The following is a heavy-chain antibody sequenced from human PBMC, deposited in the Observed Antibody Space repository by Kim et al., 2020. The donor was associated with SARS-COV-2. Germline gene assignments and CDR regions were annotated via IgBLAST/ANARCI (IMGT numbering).Heavy chain of an antibody. CDR2: IYHSGST. V-gene: IGHV4-38-2*02. Sequence: SETLSLTCTVSGYSISSGYYWGWIRQPPGKGLEWIGSIYHSGSTYYNPSLKSRVTISVDTSKNQFSLKLSSVTAADTAVYYCAKSTAGIAADLRRDSSGYERERQGEYGMDVWGQGTTVTVSS. CDR3: AKSTAGIAADLRRDSSGYERERQGEYGMDV. J-gene: IGHJ6*02. CDR1: GYSISSGYY. D-gene: IGHD3-22*01.